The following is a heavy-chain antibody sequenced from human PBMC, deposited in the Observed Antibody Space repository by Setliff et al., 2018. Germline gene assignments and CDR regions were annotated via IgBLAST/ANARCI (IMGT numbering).Heavy chain of an antibody. CDR1: GFTFSTYR. CDR2: IWYDGNNK. CDR3: TRDNGRLPTEKSPYYFYYMDV. V-gene: IGHV3-33*08. D-gene: IGHD4-4*01. J-gene: IGHJ6*03. Sequence: PGGSLRLSCAASGFTFSTYRMHWVRQAPGKGLEWVAVIWYDGNNKYYADSVKGRFTISRDNSRNTVFLQMTGLRAEDTALYYCTRDNGRLPTEKSPYYFYYMDVWGEGTTVTVSS.